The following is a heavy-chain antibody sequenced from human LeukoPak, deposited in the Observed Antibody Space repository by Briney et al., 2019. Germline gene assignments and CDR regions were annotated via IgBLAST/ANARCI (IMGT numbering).Heavy chain of an antibody. CDR3: ASFYCSGGSCYQYYYYYYMDV. J-gene: IGHJ6*03. CDR2: IYYSGST. V-gene: IGHV4-39*01. D-gene: IGHD2-15*01. Sequence: SDTLSLTCTVSGGSISSRSYYCGWIRQPPGKGLEWIGIIYYSGSTYSNPSLTSRVTISVDTSNNQFSPKLTPVTAAGTPGLYGASFYCSGGSCYQYYYYYYMDVWGKGTTVT. CDR1: GGSISSRSYY.